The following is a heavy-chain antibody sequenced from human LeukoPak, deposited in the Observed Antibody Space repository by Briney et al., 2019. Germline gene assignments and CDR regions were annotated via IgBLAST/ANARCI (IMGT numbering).Heavy chain of an antibody. D-gene: IGHD2-2*03. J-gene: IGHJ4*02. CDR1: GFSFSSFG. V-gene: IGHV3-30*02. CDR2: IRYDETNK. CDR3: AKSQRGYCSSTSCYGDY. Sequence: GGSLRLSCAASGFSFSSFGMHWVRQAPGKGLEWVAFIRYDETNKFYADSVKGRFTISRDNSNNTLYLQMNSLRAGDSAVYHCAKSQRGYCSSTSCYGDYWGQGTLVTVSS.